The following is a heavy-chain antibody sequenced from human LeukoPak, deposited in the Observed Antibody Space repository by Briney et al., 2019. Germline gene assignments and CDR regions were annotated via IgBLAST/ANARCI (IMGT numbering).Heavy chain of an antibody. J-gene: IGHJ4*02. D-gene: IGHD3-3*02. CDR1: GGSISSSSYY. Sequence: SETLSLTCTVSGGSISSSSYYWGWIRQPPGKGLEWIGSIYYSGSTYYNPSLKSRVTISVDTSKNQFSLKLSSVTAADTAVYYCARQLASHFWSRSGSHYWGQGTLVTVSS. CDR3: ARQLASHFWSRSGSHY. CDR2: IYYSGST. V-gene: IGHV4-39*01.